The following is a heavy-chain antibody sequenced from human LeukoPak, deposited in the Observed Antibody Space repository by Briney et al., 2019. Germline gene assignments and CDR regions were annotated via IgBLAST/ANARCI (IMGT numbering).Heavy chain of an antibody. CDR1: GDTFSRYA. Sequence: GASVKVSCKASGDTFSRYAISWVRQAPGQGLEWMGGIIPVLSTANYAQKFQDRVTITADESTSITYMELSSLKSEDTAVYYCATTGGDIYYYYMDVWGKGTTVTISS. D-gene: IGHD3-16*01. J-gene: IGHJ6*03. V-gene: IGHV1-69*13. CDR3: ATTGGDIYYYYMDV. CDR2: IIPVLSTA.